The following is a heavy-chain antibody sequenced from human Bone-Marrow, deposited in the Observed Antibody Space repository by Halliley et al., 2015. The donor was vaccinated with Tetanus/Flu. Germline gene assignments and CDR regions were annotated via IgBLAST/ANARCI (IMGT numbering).Heavy chain of an antibody. V-gene: IGHV3-21*01. CDR2: VSSSGYYI. Sequence: SLRLSCAASGFTFSDYTLNWVRQAPGKGLEWVSSVSSSGYYIYYADSVNGRFTISRDNAKNSVYLQMNNLRADDTAVYYCARVKTPEGAYFSYYGMDVWGQGTAVTVSS. CDR1: GFTFSDYT. CDR3: ARVKTPEGAYFSYYGMDV. J-gene: IGHJ6*02.